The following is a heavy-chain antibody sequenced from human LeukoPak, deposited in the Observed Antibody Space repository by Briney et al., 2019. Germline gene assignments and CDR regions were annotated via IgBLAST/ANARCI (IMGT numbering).Heavy chain of an antibody. CDR3: AREITTDWFDP. J-gene: IGHJ5*02. D-gene: IGHD3-22*01. CDR1: GFTFSSYA. Sequence: LRLSCAASGFTFSSYAMSWVRQPPGKGLEWIGYIYYSGSTYYNPSLKSRVTISVDTSKNQFSLKLSSVTAADTAVYYCAREITTDWFDPWGQGTLVTVSS. V-gene: IGHV4-30-4*08. CDR2: IYYSGST.